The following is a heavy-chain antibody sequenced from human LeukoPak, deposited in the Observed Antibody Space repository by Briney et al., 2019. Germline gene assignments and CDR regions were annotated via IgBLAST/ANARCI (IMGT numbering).Heavy chain of an antibody. V-gene: IGHV4-4*02. D-gene: IGHD1-26*01. J-gene: IGHJ4*02. CDR3: ASMKTVGATLYYFDY. CDR1: GGSISSSNW. CDR2: IYHSGST. Sequence: SETLSLTCAVSGGSISSSNWWSWVRQPPGKGLEWIGEIYHSGSTNYNPSLKSRVTISVDTSKNQFSLKLSSVTAADTAVYYCASMKTVGATLYYFDYWGQGTLVTVSS.